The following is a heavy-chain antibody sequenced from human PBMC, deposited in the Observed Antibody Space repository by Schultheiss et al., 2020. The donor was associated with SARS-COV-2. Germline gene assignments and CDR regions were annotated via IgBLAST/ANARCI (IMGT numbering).Heavy chain of an antibody. CDR2: ISAYNGNT. D-gene: IGHD2-21*02. CDR1: GYTFTSYG. Sequence: ASVKVSCKASGYTFTSYGISWVRQAPGQGLEWMGWISAYNGNTNYAQKLQGRVTMTTDTSTSTAYMELRSLRSDDTAVYYCARGGFVGGDKYYYTAMDVWGEGTTVTVSS. J-gene: IGHJ6*04. V-gene: IGHV1-18*01. CDR3: ARGGFVGGDKYYYTAMDV.